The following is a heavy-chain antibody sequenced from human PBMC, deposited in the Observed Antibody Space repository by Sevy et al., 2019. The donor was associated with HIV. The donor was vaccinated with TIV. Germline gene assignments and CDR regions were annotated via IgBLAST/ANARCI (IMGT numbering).Heavy chain of an antibody. D-gene: IGHD5-12*01. CDR2: IIPIFGTA. Sequence: GPSVKVSCKASGGTFSSYAISWVRQAPGQGLEWMGGIIPIFGTANYAQKFQGRVTITADESTSTAYMELSSLRSEDTAVYYCARELQDGYTGLKRLWDAFDIWGQGTMVTVSS. V-gene: IGHV1-69*13. CDR3: ARELQDGYTGLKRLWDAFDI. J-gene: IGHJ3*02. CDR1: GGTFSSYA.